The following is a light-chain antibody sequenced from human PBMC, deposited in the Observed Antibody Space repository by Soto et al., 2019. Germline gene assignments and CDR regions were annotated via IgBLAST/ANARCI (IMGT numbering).Light chain of an antibody. CDR2: GVS. CDR1: QGVTSTY. Sequence: EIVLTQSPGTLSLSPGEGATLSCRASQGVTSTYLAWYQQRPGQPPRLLIYGVSSRATGIPDRFSGSGSATDFTLTISRLEPEDFAVYYCQQYGTSPTTFGQGTKVEIK. CDR3: QQYGTSPTT. V-gene: IGKV3-20*01. J-gene: IGKJ1*01.